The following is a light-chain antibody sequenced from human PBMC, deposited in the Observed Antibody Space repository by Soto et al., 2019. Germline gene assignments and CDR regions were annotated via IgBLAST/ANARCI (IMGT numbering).Light chain of an antibody. CDR1: QSVSRY. CDR3: QQYEKWPPSIT. V-gene: IGKV3-15*01. J-gene: IGKJ5*01. CDR2: GTS. Sequence: EIVLTQSPATLSLSPGERATLSCRASQSVSRYLAWYQHKPGQAPRLLIYGTSTRATGISARFSGGGSGTEFTLTTSSLQSEDFAVYYCQQYEKWPPSITFGQGTRLEIK.